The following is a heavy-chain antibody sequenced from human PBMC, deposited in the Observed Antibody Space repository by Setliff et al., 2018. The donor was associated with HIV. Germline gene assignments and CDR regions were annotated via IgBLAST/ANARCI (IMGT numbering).Heavy chain of an antibody. V-gene: IGHV3-33*01. J-gene: IGHJ4*02. D-gene: IGHD3-22*01. CDR2: IWYDGSSE. CDR3: ARDPGGATSGYLIYYYDY. CDR1: GFTFRNYG. Sequence: GGSLRLSCAASGFTFRNYGMHWVRQAPGKGLEWVAVIWYDGSSEYYGDSVKGRFTISRDNSKKTLYLQMNSLRAEDTAVYYCARDPGGATSGYLIYYYDYGGQGTLVTVSS.